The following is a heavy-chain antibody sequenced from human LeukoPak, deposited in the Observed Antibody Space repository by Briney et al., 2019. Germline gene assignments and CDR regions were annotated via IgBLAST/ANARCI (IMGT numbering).Heavy chain of an antibody. D-gene: IGHD6-19*01. CDR2: INPSGGST. CDR3: ARDVPYSSGWSYYYYYGMDV. CDR1: GYTFTSYY. Sequence: ASVKVSCKASGYTFTSYYMHWVRQAPGQGLEWMGIINPSGGSTSYAHKFQGRVTMTRDTSTSTVYMELSSLRSEDTAVYYCARDVPYSSGWSYYYYYGMDVWGQGTTVTVSS. V-gene: IGHV1-46*01. J-gene: IGHJ6*02.